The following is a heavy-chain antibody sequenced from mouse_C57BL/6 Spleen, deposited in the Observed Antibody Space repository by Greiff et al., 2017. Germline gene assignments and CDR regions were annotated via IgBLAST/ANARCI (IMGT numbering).Heavy chain of an antibody. J-gene: IGHJ3*01. CDR2: ISYDGSN. D-gene: IGHD2-4*01. V-gene: IGHV3-6*01. Sequence: EVQRVESGPGLVKPSQSLSLTCSVTGYSITSGYYWNWIRQFPGNKLEWMGYISYDGSNNYNPSLKNRISITRDTAKNQFFLKLNSVTTEDTATYYCARDDYGEGFAYWGQGTLVTVSA. CDR1: GYSITSGYY. CDR3: ARDDYGEGFAY.